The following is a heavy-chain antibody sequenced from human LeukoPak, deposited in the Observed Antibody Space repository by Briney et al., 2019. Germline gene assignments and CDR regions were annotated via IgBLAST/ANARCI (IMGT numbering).Heavy chain of an antibody. CDR3: ARHSSGYYGNTFDI. CDR2: IYYSGST. J-gene: IGHJ3*02. CDR1: GGSISNYY. D-gene: IGHD3-22*01. Sequence: SETLSLTCTVSGGSISNYYWSWLRQPPGKGLEWIGYIYYSGSTKYNPSLKSRVTMSEDTSKNQFSLRLSSVTAADTAVYYCARHSSGYYGNTFDIWGQGTMVTVSS. V-gene: IGHV4-59*08.